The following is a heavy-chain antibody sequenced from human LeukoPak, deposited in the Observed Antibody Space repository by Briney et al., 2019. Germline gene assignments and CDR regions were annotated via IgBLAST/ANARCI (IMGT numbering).Heavy chain of an antibody. CDR1: GFTFSSYS. J-gene: IGHJ5*02. Sequence: GSLRLSCAASGFTFSSYSMNWVRQAPGKGLEWVSYISSSSSTIYYADSVKGRFTISRDNSKNTLYLQMNSLRAEDTAVYYCARGIRPFYYGSGSYYSPHDNWFDPWGQGTLVTVSS. CDR2: ISSSSSTI. V-gene: IGHV3-48*01. D-gene: IGHD3-10*01. CDR3: ARGIRPFYYGSGSYYSPHDNWFDP.